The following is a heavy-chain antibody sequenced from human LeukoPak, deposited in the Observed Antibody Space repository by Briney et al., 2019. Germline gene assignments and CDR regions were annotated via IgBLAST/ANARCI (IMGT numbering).Heavy chain of an antibody. V-gene: IGHV5-51*01. J-gene: IGHJ6*02. D-gene: IGHD2-15*01. CDR2: IYPGDSDT. CDR3: ARHVSSPYYYYGMDF. CDR1: GYSFTSYW. Sequence: GGSLKISCRGSGYSFTSYWIGWVRQMPGKGLEWMVIIYPGDSDTRYSPSFQGQVTISADKSISTAYLQWSSLKASDTATYYCARHVSSPYYYYGMDFWGQGTTVTVSS.